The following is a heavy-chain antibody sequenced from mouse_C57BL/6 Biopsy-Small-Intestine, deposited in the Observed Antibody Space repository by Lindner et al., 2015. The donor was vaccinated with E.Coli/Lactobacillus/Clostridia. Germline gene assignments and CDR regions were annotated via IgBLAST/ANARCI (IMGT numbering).Heavy chain of an antibody. CDR2: ISSGGSYT. CDR3: ARRDPYAMDY. CDR1: GFTFSSYG. V-gene: IGHV5-6*01. J-gene: IGHJ4*01. Sequence: VQLQESGGDLVKPGGSLKLSCAASGFTFSSYGMSWVRQTPDKRLEWVATISSGGSYTYYPDSVKGRFTISRDNAKNTLYLQMSSLKSEDTAMYYRARRDPYAMDYWGQGTSVTVSS.